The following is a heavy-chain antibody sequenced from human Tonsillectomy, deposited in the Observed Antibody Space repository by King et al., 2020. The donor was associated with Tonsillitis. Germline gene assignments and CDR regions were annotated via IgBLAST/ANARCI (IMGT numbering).Heavy chain of an antibody. V-gene: IGHV5-51*01. CDR3: ARKVGSGYFWFDP. Sequence: VQLVQSGAEVKKPVESLKISCKGSGYTFTIYWIGWVRQMPGKGLEWWGIIYPGDSETRYSPSFQGQVTISADKSISTAYLQWSSLKASYTAMYYCARKVGSGYFWFDPWGQGTLVTVSS. J-gene: IGHJ5*02. CDR2: IYPGDSET. D-gene: IGHD3-3*01. CDR1: GYTFTIYW.